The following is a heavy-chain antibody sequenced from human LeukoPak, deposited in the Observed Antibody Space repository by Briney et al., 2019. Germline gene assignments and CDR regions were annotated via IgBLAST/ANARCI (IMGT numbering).Heavy chain of an antibody. Sequence: SETLSLTCTVSGGSISSYYWSWIRQPPGKGLEWIGYIYYSVSTNYNPSVKSRVTISVDTCKDQFSLKLSSVTAADTAVYYCARDRSIVATIVWFDYWGQGTLVTVSS. J-gene: IGHJ4*02. V-gene: IGHV4-59*01. D-gene: IGHD5-12*01. CDR3: ARDRSIVATIVWFDY. CDR2: IYYSVST. CDR1: GGSISSYY.